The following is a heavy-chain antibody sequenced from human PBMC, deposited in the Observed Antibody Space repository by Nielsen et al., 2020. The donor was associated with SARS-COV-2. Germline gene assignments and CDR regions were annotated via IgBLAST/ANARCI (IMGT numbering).Heavy chain of an antibody. CDR2: IYYSGST. J-gene: IGHJ4*02. Sequence: SETLSLTCTVSGGSISSYYWSWIRQPPGKGLEWIGYIYYSGSTNYNPSLKSRVTISVDTSKNQFSLKLSSVTAADTAVYYCARLGHYDSSGYYSDGYWGQGTLVTVSS. CDR1: GGSISSYY. CDR3: ARLGHYDSSGYYSDGY. D-gene: IGHD3-22*01. V-gene: IGHV4-59*08.